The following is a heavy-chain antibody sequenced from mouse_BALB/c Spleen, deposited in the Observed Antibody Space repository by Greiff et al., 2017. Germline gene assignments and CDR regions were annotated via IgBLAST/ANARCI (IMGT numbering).Heavy chain of an antibody. D-gene: IGHD2-14*01. CDR3: ARNYYRYDYAMDY. CDR2: IWSGGST. CDR1: GFSLTSYG. V-gene: IGHV2-2*02. Sequence: QVQLKESGPGLVQPSQSLSITCTVSGFSLTSYGVHWVRQSPGKGLEWLGVIWSGGSTDYNAAFISRLSISKDNSKSQVFFKMNSLQANDTAIYYCARNYYRYDYAMDYWGQGTSVTVSS. J-gene: IGHJ4*01.